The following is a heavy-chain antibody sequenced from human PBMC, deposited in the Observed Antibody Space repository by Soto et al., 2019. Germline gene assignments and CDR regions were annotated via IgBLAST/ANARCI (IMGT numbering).Heavy chain of an antibody. CDR1: GYTFTSYY. D-gene: IGHD2-2*01. Sequence: QVQLVESGAEVKKPGASVKVSCKASGYTFTSYYMHWVRQAPGQGLEWMGIINPSGGSTSYAQKFQGRVTITRDTSTSTVYMELSSLRSEDTAVYYCAREEYYALGIYYYGMDVWGQGTTVTVSS. J-gene: IGHJ6*02. CDR3: AREEYYALGIYYYGMDV. V-gene: IGHV1-46*01. CDR2: INPSGGST.